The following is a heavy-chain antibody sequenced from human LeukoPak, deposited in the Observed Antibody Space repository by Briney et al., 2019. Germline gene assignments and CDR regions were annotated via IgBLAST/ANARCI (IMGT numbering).Heavy chain of an antibody. CDR1: GFIFSDYY. CDR2: ISSSGSTM. V-gene: IGHV3-11*04. CDR3: ARDSEAYCSGGSCSMFDY. Sequence: GGSLRLSCAASGFIFSDYYMSWIRQAPGKGLEWVSYISSSGSTMYYTDSVKGRFTVSRDNAKNSLYLQMNSLRAEDTAVYYCARDSEAYCSGGSCSMFDYWGQGTLVTVSS. J-gene: IGHJ4*02. D-gene: IGHD2-15*01.